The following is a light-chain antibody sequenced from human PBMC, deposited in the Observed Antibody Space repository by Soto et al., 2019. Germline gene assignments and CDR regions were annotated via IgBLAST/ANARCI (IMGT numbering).Light chain of an antibody. Sequence: EIVMTQSPATLSVYTGERATVSSRASQSVSSNLPWSQQKPGQAPRLLSYGASTRATGIPARFSGSGSGTEFTLTISILQSEDFAVYYCQQYHIWPPISFGQGTRLEIK. V-gene: IGKV3-15*01. CDR1: QSVSSN. CDR3: QQYHIWPPIS. J-gene: IGKJ5*01. CDR2: GAS.